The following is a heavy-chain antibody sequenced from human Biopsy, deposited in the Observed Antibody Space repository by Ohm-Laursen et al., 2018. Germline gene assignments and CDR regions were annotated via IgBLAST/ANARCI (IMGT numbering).Heavy chain of an antibody. Sequence: ASVKVSCKASGYTFTSYEINWVRQATGQGLEWMGWMNPNSGNTGYAQKFQGRVTMTRNTSISTAYMEVSSLRSDDTAVYFCARVCEGGLLDYWGQGILVTVSS. CDR3: ARVCEGGLLDY. CDR1: GYTFTSYE. V-gene: IGHV1-8*01. CDR2: MNPNSGNT. D-gene: IGHD3-16*01. J-gene: IGHJ4*02.